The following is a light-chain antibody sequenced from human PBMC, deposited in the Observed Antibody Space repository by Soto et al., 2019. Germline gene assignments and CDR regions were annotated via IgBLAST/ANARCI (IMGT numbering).Light chain of an antibody. CDR1: QSVSSY. CDR3: QQRSNWPPIT. J-gene: IGKJ5*01. CDR2: DAS. Sequence: ENVLTLSPATPSLSPGGKATLSCRASQSVSSYLAWYQQKPGQAPRLLIYDASNRATGIPARFSGSGSGTDFTLTISSLEPEDFAVYYCQQRSNWPPITFGQGTRLEIK. V-gene: IGKV3-11*01.